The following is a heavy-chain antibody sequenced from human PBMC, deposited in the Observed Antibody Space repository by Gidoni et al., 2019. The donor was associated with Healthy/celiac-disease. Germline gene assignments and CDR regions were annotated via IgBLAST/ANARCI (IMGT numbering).Heavy chain of an antibody. Sequence: QLQLQESGPGLVKPSETLSLTCTVSGGSISSSSYYWGWIRQPPGKGLEWIGSIYYSGSTYYNPSLKSRVTISVDTSKNQFSLKLSSVTAADTAVYYCARHGDTAHYFDYWGQGTLVTVSS. CDR2: IYYSGST. D-gene: IGHD5-18*01. CDR1: GGSISSSSYY. V-gene: IGHV4-39*01. CDR3: ARHGDTAHYFDY. J-gene: IGHJ4*02.